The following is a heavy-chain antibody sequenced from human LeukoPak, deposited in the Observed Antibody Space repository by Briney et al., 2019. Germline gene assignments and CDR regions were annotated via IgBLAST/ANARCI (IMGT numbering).Heavy chain of an antibody. CDR3: ARIEGYDSSGYYPYDY. CDR1: GYTFTGYY. D-gene: IGHD3-22*01. CDR2: INLNSGGT. Sequence: ASVRVSCKASGYTFTGYYMHWVRQAPGQGLEWMGWINLNSGGTNYAQKFQGRVTMTRDTSISTAYMEPSRLRSDDTAVYYCARIEGYDSSGYYPYDYWGQGTLVTVSS. J-gene: IGHJ4*02. V-gene: IGHV1-2*02.